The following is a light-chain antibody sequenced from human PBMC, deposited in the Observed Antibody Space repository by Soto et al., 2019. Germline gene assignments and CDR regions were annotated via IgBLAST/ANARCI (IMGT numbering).Light chain of an antibody. CDR2: DAS. V-gene: IGKV1D-13*01. Sequence: QLTQSPSSLSATVGDRVTITCQASQDIRKYLNWYQQKPGKAPKLLIYDASSLESGVPLRFSGSGSGTDFTLTISSLQPEDSASYYCQQFNNYPVTFGQETRLEIK. CDR1: QDIRKY. CDR3: QQFNNYPVT. J-gene: IGKJ5*01.